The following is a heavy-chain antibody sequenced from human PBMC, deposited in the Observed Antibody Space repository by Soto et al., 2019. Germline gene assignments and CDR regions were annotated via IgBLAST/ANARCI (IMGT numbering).Heavy chain of an antibody. Sequence: PSQTLSLTCAISGDSVSSNSAAWNWIRQSPSRGLEWLGRTYYRSKWYNDYAVSVKSRITINPDTSKNQFSLQLNSVTPEDTAVYYCAREAPTGSSSHMLYDYWGQGTLVTVSS. V-gene: IGHV6-1*01. CDR3: AREAPTGSSSHMLYDY. J-gene: IGHJ4*02. CDR2: TYYRSKWYN. D-gene: IGHD6-13*01. CDR1: GDSVSSNSAA.